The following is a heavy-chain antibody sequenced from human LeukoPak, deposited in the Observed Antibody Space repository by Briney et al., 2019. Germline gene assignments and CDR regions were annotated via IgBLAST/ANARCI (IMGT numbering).Heavy chain of an antibody. CDR2: IIPIFGTA. D-gene: IGHD4-17*01. CDR1: GGTFSSYA. CDR3: ARPADYGDYWFDY. V-gene: IGHV1-69*05. Sequence: SVKVSCKASGGTFSSYATSWVRQAPGQGLEWMGRIIPIFGTANYAQKFQGRVTITTDESTSTAYMELSSLRSEDTAVYYCARPADYGDYWFDYWGQGTLVTVSS. J-gene: IGHJ4*02.